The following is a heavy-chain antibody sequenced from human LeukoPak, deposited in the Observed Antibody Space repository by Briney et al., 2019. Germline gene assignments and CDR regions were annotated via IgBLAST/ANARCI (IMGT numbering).Heavy chain of an antibody. Sequence: GGSLRLSCAASGFTLSSNYMSWVRQAPGKGLEWVSVIYSGGSTYYADSVKGRFTISRDNSKNTLYLQMNSLRAEDTAVYYCARDFRRRISTMIVEDAFDIWGQGTMVTVSS. J-gene: IGHJ3*02. CDR3: ARDFRRRISTMIVEDAFDI. CDR1: GFTLSSNY. CDR2: IYSGGST. V-gene: IGHV3-66*01. D-gene: IGHD3-22*01.